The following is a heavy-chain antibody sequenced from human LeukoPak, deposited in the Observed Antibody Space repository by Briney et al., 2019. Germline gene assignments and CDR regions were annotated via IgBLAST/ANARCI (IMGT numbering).Heavy chain of an antibody. CDR3: ARSPTKRVPEDY. D-gene: IGHD2-2*01. CDR1: GGSISSSTYY. V-gene: IGHV4-39*07. J-gene: IGHJ4*02. Sequence: SETLSLTCTVSGGSISSSTYYWGWLRQPPGKALEWIGSVYYSGTTSYNPSLKSRVTISVDMSKNHFSLRLSSVTAADTAVYYCARSPTKRVPEDYWGQGTLVTVSS. CDR2: VYYSGTT.